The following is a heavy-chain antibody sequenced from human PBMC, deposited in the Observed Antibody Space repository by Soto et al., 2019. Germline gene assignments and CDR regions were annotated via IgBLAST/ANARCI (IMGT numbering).Heavy chain of an antibody. CDR3: ARVRGVRSGWFDP. V-gene: IGHV4-34*01. D-gene: IGHD3-10*01. Sequence: PSETLSLTCAVYGGSFSGYYWSWIRQPPGKGLEWIGEINHSGSTNYNPSLKSRVTISVDTSKNQFSLKLSSVTAADTAVYYCARVRGVRSGWFDPWGQGTLVTSPQ. J-gene: IGHJ5*02. CDR1: GGSFSGYY. CDR2: INHSGST.